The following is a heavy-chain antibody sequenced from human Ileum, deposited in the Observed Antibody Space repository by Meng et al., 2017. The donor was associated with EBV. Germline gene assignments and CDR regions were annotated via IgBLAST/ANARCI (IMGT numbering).Heavy chain of an antibody. J-gene: IGHJ4*02. CDR1: GGSFSGYY. CDR3: ARGNKVSDRGFDY. Sequence: QGQLPQWGAGLLKPSETLSLTCAVYGGSFSGYYWSWIRQPPGKGLEWIGEINHSGSTNYNPSLKSRVTISVDTSKNKFSLKLSSVTAADTAVYYCARGNKVSDRGFDYWGQGTLVTVSS. CDR2: INHSGST. V-gene: IGHV4-34*01. D-gene: IGHD3-10*01.